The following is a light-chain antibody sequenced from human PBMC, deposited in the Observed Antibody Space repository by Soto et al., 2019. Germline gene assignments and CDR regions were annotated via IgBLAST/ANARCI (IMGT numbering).Light chain of an antibody. CDR2: AAS. CDR3: QKYNSAPRT. J-gene: IGKJ1*01. CDR1: QGISNY. Sequence: DIQMTQSPSSLSASVGDRVTITCRASQGISNYLAWYQQKPGKVPKLLIYAASTLESGVPSRFSGSGSGTAFTLTISGLQAEDVATDHCQKYNSAPRTFGDRTKVDI. V-gene: IGKV1-27*01.